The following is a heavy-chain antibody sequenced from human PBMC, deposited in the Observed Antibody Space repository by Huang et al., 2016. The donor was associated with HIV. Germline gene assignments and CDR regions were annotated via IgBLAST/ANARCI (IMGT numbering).Heavy chain of an antibody. V-gene: IGHV4-39*01. Sequence: QVQLQESGPGLVTPSETLSLTCIVSGASINSRSYYWGWIRPPPGRGLEWLGSMYASGSTYYNPSLKSRVTMSVDTSKNEFSLKLRSVTAADTALYYCARHAGSSRRYYFDYWGRGILVTVSS. D-gene: IGHD6-13*01. CDR1: GASINSRSYY. CDR2: MYASGST. CDR3: ARHAGSSRRYYFDY. J-gene: IGHJ4*02.